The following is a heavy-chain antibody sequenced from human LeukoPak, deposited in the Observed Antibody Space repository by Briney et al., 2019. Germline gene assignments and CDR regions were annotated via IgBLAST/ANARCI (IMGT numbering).Heavy chain of an antibody. CDR3: ARHEEGSGWYRSYIDL. V-gene: IGHV4-4*09. Sequence: SETLSLTCTVSGVSISSYYCSWFRQPPGKGLEWIGYISTSGNTDYSPSLKSRVTMSKDTSKNQFSLNLSSVTAADTAVYYCARHEEGSGWYRSYIDLWGRGTLVIVSS. CDR1: GVSISSYY. D-gene: IGHD6-19*01. CDR2: ISTSGNT. J-gene: IGHJ2*01.